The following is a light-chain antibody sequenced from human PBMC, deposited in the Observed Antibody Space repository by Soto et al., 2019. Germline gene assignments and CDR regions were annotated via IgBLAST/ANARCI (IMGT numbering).Light chain of an antibody. V-gene: IGKV1-39*01. CDR2: AAS. CDR1: QSISSY. Sequence: IQFTQSPSSLSASVGDRVTITYRASQSISSYLNWYQQKPGKAPKLLIYAASSLQSGVPSRFSGSGSGTDFTLTISSLQPEDFATYYCQQSYSTPWTFGQGTKVDIK. CDR3: QQSYSTPWT. J-gene: IGKJ1*01.